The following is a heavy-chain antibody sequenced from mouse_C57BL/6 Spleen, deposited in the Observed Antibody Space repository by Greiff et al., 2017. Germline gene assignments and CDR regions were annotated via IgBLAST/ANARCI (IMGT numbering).Heavy chain of an antibody. Sequence: EVKLVESGGGLVKPGGSLKLSCAASGFTFSDYGMHWVRQAPEQGLEWVGYISRGSSTIYYEDTVKGRFTISRDNAKNTLFLQTTSLRSEDTAMYYFARPDDGYNSWYFDVWGTGTTVTVSA. D-gene: IGHD2-3*01. CDR2: ISRGSSTI. CDR1: GFTFSDYG. J-gene: IGHJ1*03. V-gene: IGHV5-17*01. CDR3: ARPDDGYNSWYFDV.